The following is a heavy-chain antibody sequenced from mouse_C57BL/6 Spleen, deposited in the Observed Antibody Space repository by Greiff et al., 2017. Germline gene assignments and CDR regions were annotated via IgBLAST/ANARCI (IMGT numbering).Heavy chain of an antibody. CDR3: ERDLGNFDY. CDR2: ISDGGSYT. Sequence: EVHLVESGGGLVKPGGSLKLSCAASGFTFSSYAMSWVRQTPENRLAWVATISDGGSYTYYPDNVKGRFTISRDNAKNNLYLQMSHLKSEDTARYDSERDLGNFDYWGQGTTLTVSS. V-gene: IGHV5-4*01. CDR1: GFTFSSYA. D-gene: IGHD3-1*01. J-gene: IGHJ2*01.